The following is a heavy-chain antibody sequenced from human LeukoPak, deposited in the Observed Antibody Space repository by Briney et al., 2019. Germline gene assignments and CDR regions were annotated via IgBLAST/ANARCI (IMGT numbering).Heavy chain of an antibody. CDR2: ISSTSSHI. J-gene: IGHJ6*03. CDR3: ARHYDSSGYYQLYYYYYMDV. D-gene: IGHD3-22*01. V-gene: IGHV3-21*01. CDR1: GFTFSSYS. Sequence: GGSLRLSCAASGFTFSSYSMNWVRQAPGKGLEWVSSISSTSSHIYYADSVKGRFTISRDNAKNSLYLQMNSLRAEDTAVYYCARHYDSSGYYQLYYYYYMDVWGKGTTVTVSS.